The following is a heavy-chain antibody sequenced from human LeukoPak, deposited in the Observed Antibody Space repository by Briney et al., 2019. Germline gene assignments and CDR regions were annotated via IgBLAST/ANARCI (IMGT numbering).Heavy chain of an antibody. D-gene: IGHD3-9*01. CDR1: GFTLPTYW. J-gene: IGHJ4*02. V-gene: IGHV3-74*01. Sequence: PGGSLRLSCAASGFTLPTYWMHWVRQAPGEGLEWVARINGDGSATHYADSVKGRFTISRDNAKNTLYLQMNSLRAEDTAEYFCARVLTGSNRQLDCWGQGTLVTVSS. CDR3: ARVLTGSNRQLDC. CDR2: INGDGSAT.